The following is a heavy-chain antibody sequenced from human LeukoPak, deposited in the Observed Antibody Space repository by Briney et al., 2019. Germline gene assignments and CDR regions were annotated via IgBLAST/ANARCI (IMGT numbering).Heavy chain of an antibody. Sequence: KSGGSLRLSCAASGFTFSDYYMSWIRQAPGKGLEWVSYISSSGSTIYYADSVKGRFTISRDNAKNSLYLQMNSLRAEDTAVYYCASYSGYDENAFDIWGQGTMVTVSS. CDR3: ASYSGYDENAFDI. V-gene: IGHV3-11*04. CDR1: GFTFSDYY. CDR2: ISSSGSTI. J-gene: IGHJ3*02. D-gene: IGHD5-12*01.